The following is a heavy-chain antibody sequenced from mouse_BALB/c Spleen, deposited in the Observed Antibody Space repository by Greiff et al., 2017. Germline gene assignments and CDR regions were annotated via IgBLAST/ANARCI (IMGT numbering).Heavy chain of an antibody. Sequence: QVQLKESGAELARPGASVKLSCKASGYTFTSYWMQWVKQRPGQGLEWIGAIYPGDGDTRYTQKFKGKATLTADKSSSTAYMQLSSLASEDSAVYYCARDYYGSSYAWFAYWGQGTLVTVSA. J-gene: IGHJ3*01. CDR2: IYPGDGDT. CDR3: ARDYYGSSYAWFAY. D-gene: IGHD1-1*01. V-gene: IGHV1-87*01. CDR1: GYTFTSYW.